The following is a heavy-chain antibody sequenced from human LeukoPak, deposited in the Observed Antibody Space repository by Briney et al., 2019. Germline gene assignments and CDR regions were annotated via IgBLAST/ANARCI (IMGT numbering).Heavy chain of an antibody. D-gene: IGHD1-26*01. CDR1: GGSISSSSYH. V-gene: IGHV4-61*02. CDR2: IYTSGST. CDR3: ASYTSSGSYFDY. J-gene: IGHJ4*02. Sequence: SETLSLTCTVSGGSISSSSYHWGWIRQPAGKGLEWIGRIYTSGSTYYNPSLESRVTLSVDKSKNQFSLKLTSVTAADTAVYYCASYTSSGSYFDYWGQGTLVTVSS.